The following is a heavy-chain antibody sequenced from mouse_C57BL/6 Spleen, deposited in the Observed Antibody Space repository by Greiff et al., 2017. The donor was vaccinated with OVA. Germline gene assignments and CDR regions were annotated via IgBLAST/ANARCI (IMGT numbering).Heavy chain of an antibody. CDR1: GYTFTSYW. J-gene: IGHJ3*01. CDR3: ARPEYYSNWFAY. Sequence: QVQLQQPGAELVRPGSSVKLSCKASGYTFTSYWMHWVKQRPIQGLEWIGNIDPSDSETHYNQKFKDKATLTVDKSSSTAYMQLSSLTSEDSAAYYCARPEYYSNWFAYWGQGTLVTVSA. V-gene: IGHV1-52*01. D-gene: IGHD2-5*01. CDR2: IDPSDSET.